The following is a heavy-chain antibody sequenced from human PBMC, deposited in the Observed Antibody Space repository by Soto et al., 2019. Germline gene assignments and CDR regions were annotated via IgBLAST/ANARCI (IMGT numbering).Heavy chain of an antibody. J-gene: IGHJ6*02. V-gene: IGHV4-59*01. D-gene: IGHD3-10*01. Sequence: PSETLSLTCTVSGGSISSYYLSWIRQPPGKGLEWIGYIYYSGSTNYNPSLKSRVTISVDTSKNQFSLKLSSVTAADTAVYYCARALKGVRGPYYYYYGMDVWGQGTTVTVSS. CDR1: GGSISSYY. CDR3: ARALKGVRGPYYYYYGMDV. CDR2: IYYSGST.